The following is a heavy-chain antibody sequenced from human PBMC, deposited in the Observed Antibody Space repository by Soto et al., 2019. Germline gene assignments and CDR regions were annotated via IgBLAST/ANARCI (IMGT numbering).Heavy chain of an antibody. Sequence: EVRLEESGGGLVQPGGSLRLSCAASGFTFSGYEMNWVRQVPGKGLQWVSYIGTSETIRYYADSVKGRFTISRDNAKNSLFLQSNSPGPADTAISSCARAALTLFGGVRDSVYYGIDVGGRGSIVTDSS. D-gene: IGHD3-3*01. J-gene: IGHJ6*02. CDR2: IGTSETIR. V-gene: IGHV3-48*03. CDR1: GFTFSGYE. CDR3: ARAALTLFGGVRDSVYYGIDV.